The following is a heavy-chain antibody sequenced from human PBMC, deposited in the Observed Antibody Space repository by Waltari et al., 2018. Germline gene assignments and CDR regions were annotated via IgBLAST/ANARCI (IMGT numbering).Heavy chain of an antibody. D-gene: IGHD6-13*01. V-gene: IGHV3-74*03. CDR1: GFTFKTDW. CDR3: ARDGAGDIDLDN. J-gene: IGHJ4*02. Sequence: EVQLVESGGGLIQRGGSLRLPWAASGFTFKTDWMHWVRQVPGKGLVWGSRINGDGSGTMYADSGKGRFTISRDNAKNTFYLQMNSLRVEDTAVYYCARDGAGDIDLDNWGQGTLVTVSS. CDR2: INGDGSGT.